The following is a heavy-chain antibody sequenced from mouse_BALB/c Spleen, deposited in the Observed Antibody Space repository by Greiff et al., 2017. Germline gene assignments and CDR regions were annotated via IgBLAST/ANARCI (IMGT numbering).Heavy chain of an antibody. CDR1: GYTFTSYY. CDR3: TRTGTGDPGFAY. V-gene: IGHV1S81*02. Sequence: QVQLQQSGAELVKPGASVKLSCKASGYTFTSYYMYWVKQRPGQGLEWIGEINPSNGGTNFNEKFKSKATLTVDKSSSTAYMQLSSLTSEDSAVYYCTRTGTGDPGFAYWGQGTLVTVSA. D-gene: IGHD4-1*01. CDR2: INPSNGGT. J-gene: IGHJ3*01.